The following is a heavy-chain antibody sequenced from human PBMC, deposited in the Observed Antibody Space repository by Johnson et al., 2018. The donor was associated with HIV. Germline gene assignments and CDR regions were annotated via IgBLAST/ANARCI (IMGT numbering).Heavy chain of an antibody. V-gene: IGHV3-11*04. J-gene: IGHJ3*01. CDR1: GFTFSDYY. Sequence: QVQLVESGGGLVKPGGSLRLSCAASGFTFSDYYISWIRQAPGKGLEWVSYISRSGSTIYYGDSVKGRFTISTDNTKNSLYLEMNSLRAEDTAVYYCARGSRYTYDNDDAYLLHAFDFWGQGTMVTVSS. CDR2: ISRSGSTI. D-gene: IGHD3-22*01. CDR3: ARGSRYTYDNDDAYLLHAFDF.